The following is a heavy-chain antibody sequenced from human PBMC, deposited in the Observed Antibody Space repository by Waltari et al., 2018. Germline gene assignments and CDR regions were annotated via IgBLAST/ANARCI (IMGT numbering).Heavy chain of an antibody. D-gene: IGHD2-15*01. CDR2: IDPTDSYT. CDR3: ARETRYCSDNGCTNWFDP. J-gene: IGHJ5*02. CDR1: GYRFASHW. V-gene: IGHV5-10-1*03. Sequence: EVQLVQSGPEVKKPGESLRISCPASGYRFASHWISWVLQLPGKGLEFVGRIDPTDSYTNYSPSVQGRVSISVDRSISTAFLQLSTLKAADSGLYYCARETRYCSDNGCTNWFDPWAQGTLVTVSS.